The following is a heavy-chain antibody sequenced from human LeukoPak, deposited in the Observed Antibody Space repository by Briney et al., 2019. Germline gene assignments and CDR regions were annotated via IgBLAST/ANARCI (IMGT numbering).Heavy chain of an antibody. CDR2: ISGSGGST. V-gene: IGHV3-23*01. CDR1: GFTVRTNY. CDR3: AKDARRSGSGWSYFDY. J-gene: IGHJ4*02. D-gene: IGHD6-19*01. Sequence: GGSLRLSCAASGFTVRTNYMSWVRQAGGKGLEWVSAISGSGGSTYYADSVKGRFTISRDNSKNTLYLQMNSLRAEDTAVYYCAKDARRSGSGWSYFDYWGQGTLVTVSS.